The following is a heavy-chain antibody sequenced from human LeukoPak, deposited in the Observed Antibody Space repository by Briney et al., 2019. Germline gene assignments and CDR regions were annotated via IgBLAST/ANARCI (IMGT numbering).Heavy chain of an antibody. D-gene: IGHD3-16*02. CDR3: ASTYDYVWGSFRTGYFDY. Sequence: GRSLRLSCAASGFTFSSYGMHWVRQAPGKGLEWVAVVSYDGGNKDYADSVKGRFTISRDNSKNTLYLQMNSLRAEDTAVYYCASTYDYVWGSFRTGYFDYWGQGTLVTVSS. CDR1: GFTFSSYG. J-gene: IGHJ4*02. CDR2: VSYDGGNK. V-gene: IGHV3-30*03.